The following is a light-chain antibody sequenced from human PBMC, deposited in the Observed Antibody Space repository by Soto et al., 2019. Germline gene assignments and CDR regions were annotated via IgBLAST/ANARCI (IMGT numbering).Light chain of an antibody. J-gene: IGKJ3*01. V-gene: IGKV1-39*01. CDR1: QTVIRY. Sequence: IQMTQFPSSLSASVRDRVTITCRAGQTVIRYLNWYQQKPGRAPNLLIYAVSNLQSGVPLRFSGSGSGTEFTLTISDLQPEDFATYYCQQSYSTLFTFGPGTKVEIK. CDR3: QQSYSTLFT. CDR2: AVS.